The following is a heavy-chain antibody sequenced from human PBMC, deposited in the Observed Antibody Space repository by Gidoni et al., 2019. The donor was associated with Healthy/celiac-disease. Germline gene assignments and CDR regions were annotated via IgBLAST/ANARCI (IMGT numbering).Heavy chain of an antibody. CDR1: GFTFSDYY. D-gene: IGHD3-3*01. CDR3: ATTTRMPRTIFGVESALDY. J-gene: IGHJ4*02. V-gene: IGHV3-11*06. Sequence: QVQLVESGGGLVKPGGSLSLSCAASGFTFSDYYMSWIRQAPGKGLEWVSYISSSSRYTNYADSVKGRFTISRDNAKNSLYLQMNSLRAEDTAVYYCATTTRMPRTIFGVESALDYWGQGTLVTVSS. CDR2: ISSSSRYT.